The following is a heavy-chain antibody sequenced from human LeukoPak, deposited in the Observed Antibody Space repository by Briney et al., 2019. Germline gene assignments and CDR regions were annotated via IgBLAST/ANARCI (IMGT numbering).Heavy chain of an antibody. D-gene: IGHD5-24*01. CDR2: IYYSGST. Sequence: SETLSLTCTVSGGSISSYYRSWIRQPPGKGLEWIGYIYYSGSTNYNPSLKSRVTISVDTSKNQFSLKLSSVTAADTAVYYCARGLGYNLEYYFDYWGQGTLVTVSS. CDR3: ARGLGYNLEYYFDY. V-gene: IGHV4-59*01. CDR1: GGSISSYY. J-gene: IGHJ4*02.